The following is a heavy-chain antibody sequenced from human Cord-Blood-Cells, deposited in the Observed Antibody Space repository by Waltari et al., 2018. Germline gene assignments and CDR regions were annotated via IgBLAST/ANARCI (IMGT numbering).Heavy chain of an antibody. J-gene: IGHJ3*02. CDR1: GGSFSGYY. D-gene: IGHD3-10*01. CDR3: ASPHPDYYGSGSYYAFDI. CDR2: INHSGST. V-gene: IGHV4-34*01. Sequence: QVQLQQWGAGLLKPSETLSLTCAVYGGSFSGYYLSWIRQPPGKGLEWIGEINHSGSTNYNPSLKSRVTISVDTSKNQFSLKLSSVTAADTAVYYCASPHPDYYGSGSYYAFDIWGQGTMVTVSS.